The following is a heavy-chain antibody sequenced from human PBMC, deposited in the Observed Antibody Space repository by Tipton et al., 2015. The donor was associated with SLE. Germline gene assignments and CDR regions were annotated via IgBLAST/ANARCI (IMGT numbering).Heavy chain of an antibody. J-gene: IGHJ4*02. Sequence: LRLSCTVSGYSISSGYYWGWIRQPPGKGLEWIGSIYHSGSTYYNPSLKSRVTISVDTSKNQFSLKLSSVTAADTAVYYCARHWSPIVVGYFDYWGQGTLVTVSS. V-gene: IGHV4-38-2*02. D-gene: IGHD2-2*01. CDR1: GYSISSGYY. CDR2: IYHSGST. CDR3: ARHWSPIVVGYFDY.